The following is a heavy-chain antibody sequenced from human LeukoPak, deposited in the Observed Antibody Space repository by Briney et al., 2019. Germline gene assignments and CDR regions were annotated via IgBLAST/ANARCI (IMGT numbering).Heavy chain of an antibody. D-gene: IGHD6-13*01. CDR2: ISSSSSYI. V-gene: IGHV3-21*01. CDR1: GFTFSSYS. Sequence: KPGGSLRLSCAASGFTFSSYSMNWVRQAPGKGLEWVSSISSSSSYIYYADSVKGRFTISRDNAKNSLYLQMNSLRAEDTAVYYCAATTPAAGTFRFDPWGQGTLVTVSS. CDR3: AATTPAAGTFRFDP. J-gene: IGHJ5*02.